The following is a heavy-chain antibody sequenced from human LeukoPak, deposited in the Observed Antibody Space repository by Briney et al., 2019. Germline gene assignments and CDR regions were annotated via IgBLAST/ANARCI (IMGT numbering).Heavy chain of an antibody. CDR2: IWSDGSKK. Sequence: GGSLRLSCAASGFTFSTFGMHWVRQAPGKGLEWVALIWSDGSKKWYADSVKGRFTISRDNSKSTLFLQMNSLTAEDTGVYYRARDRTAAHYSDYWGPGALVTVSS. CDR1: GFTFSTFG. J-gene: IGHJ4*02. CDR3: ARDRTAAHYSDY. V-gene: IGHV3-33*01.